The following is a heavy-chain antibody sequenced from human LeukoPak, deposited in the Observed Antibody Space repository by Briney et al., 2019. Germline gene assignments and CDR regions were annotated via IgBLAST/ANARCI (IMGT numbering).Heavy chain of an antibody. D-gene: IGHD2-2*01. V-gene: IGHV3-9*01. CDR3: AKDIDPLIVPAAIDY. Sequence: GRSLRLSCAASGFTFDDYAMHWVRQAPGKGLEWVSGISWNSGSIGYADSVKGRLTISRDNAKNSLYLQMNSLRAEDTALYYCAKDIDPLIVPAAIDYWGQGTLDTVSS. CDR2: ISWNSGSI. CDR1: GFTFDDYA. J-gene: IGHJ4*02.